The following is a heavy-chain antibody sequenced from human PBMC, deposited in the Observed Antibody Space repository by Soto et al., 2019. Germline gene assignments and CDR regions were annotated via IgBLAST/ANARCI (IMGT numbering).Heavy chain of an antibody. D-gene: IGHD4-17*01. V-gene: IGHV3-33*01. Sequence: QVQLVESGGGVVQPGRSLRLSCAASGFTFSSYGMHWVRQAPGKGLEWVAVIWYDGSNKYYADSVKGRFTISRDNSKNTRYLQMNSLRAEDTAVYYCARFRYTVTTQDYYYGMDVWGQGTTVTVSS. J-gene: IGHJ6*02. CDR2: IWYDGSNK. CDR3: ARFRYTVTTQDYYYGMDV. CDR1: GFTFSSYG.